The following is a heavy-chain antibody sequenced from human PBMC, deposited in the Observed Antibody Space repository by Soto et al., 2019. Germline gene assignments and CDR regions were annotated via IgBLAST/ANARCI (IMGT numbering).Heavy chain of an antibody. J-gene: IGHJ4*02. Sequence: QVQLVQSGTEVKKPGASVKVSCKASGYTFLDFYIHWVRQAPGQGLEWMGFINPSGGGTTYAQKFQGRLTMTRDTSTSTVYMELISLRSEDTAIYCCARDKPFSAGYWGQGTLVT. CDR2: INPSGGGT. V-gene: IGHV1-46*01. CDR3: ARDKPFSAGY. CDR1: GYTFLDFY. D-gene: IGHD3-3*02.